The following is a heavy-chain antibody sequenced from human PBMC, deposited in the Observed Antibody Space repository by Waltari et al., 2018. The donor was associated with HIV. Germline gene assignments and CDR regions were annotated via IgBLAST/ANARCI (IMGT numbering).Heavy chain of an antibody. J-gene: IGHJ3*01. CDR2: TAPFFGV. V-gene: IGHV1-69*19. Sequence: QLVQLGAEAKKPGSSVTVSCQASGCALDLFSFTSVRQDPGHGLGLLGGTAPFFGVIYAQVFTGRVTITSNPSTRTVFLELGGLRPDDTAVYFCAKSDFTELVRGQKAFDVWGQGT. CDR1: GCALDLFS. CDR3: AKSDFTELVRGQKAFDV. D-gene: IGHD1-26*01.